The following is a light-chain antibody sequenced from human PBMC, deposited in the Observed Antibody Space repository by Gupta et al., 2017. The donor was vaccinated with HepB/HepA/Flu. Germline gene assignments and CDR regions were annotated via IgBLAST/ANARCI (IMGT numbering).Light chain of an antibody. CDR1: SSNIGNNY. Sequence: QSVLTQPPSVSAALGQKVTSSSPGSSSNIGNNYVSWYQQLPGSAPKLLIYDDNKRPSGIPDRFSGSKSGTSATLGITVLQTGDEADYYCGTWDSSLSAAVFGGGTELTVL. CDR2: DDN. J-gene: IGLJ2*01. V-gene: IGLV1-51*01. CDR3: GTWDSSLSAAV.